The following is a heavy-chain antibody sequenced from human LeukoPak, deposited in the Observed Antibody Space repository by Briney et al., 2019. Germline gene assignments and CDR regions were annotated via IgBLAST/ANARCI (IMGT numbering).Heavy chain of an antibody. Sequence: PSETLSLTCTVSGDSVSSGSYYWSWIRQPPGKGLEWIGYIYYSGSAKYNPSLKSRVTISVDTSKNQFSLKLTSVTAADTAVYYCARGFGDWGLSWFDPWGQGTLVTVSS. CDR2: IYYSGSA. D-gene: IGHD3-10*01. CDR1: GDSVSSGSYY. CDR3: ARGFGDWGLSWFDP. J-gene: IGHJ5*02. V-gene: IGHV4-61*01.